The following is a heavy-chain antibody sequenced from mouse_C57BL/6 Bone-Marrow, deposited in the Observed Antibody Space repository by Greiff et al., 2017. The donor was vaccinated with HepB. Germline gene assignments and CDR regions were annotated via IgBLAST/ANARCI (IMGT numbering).Heavy chain of an antibody. D-gene: IGHD2-4*01. V-gene: IGHV1-82*01. Sequence: QVQLKQSGPELVKPGASVKISCKASGYAFSSSWMNWVKQRPGKGLEWIGRIYPGDGDTNYNGKFKGKATLTADKSSSTAYMQLSSLTSEDSAVYFCARCDYDPGFAYWGQGTLVTVSA. J-gene: IGHJ3*01. CDR1: GYAFSSSW. CDR2: IYPGDGDT. CDR3: ARCDYDPGFAY.